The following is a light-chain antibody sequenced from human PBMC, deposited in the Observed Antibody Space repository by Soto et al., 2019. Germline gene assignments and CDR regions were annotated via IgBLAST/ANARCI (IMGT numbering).Light chain of an antibody. J-gene: IGKJ1*01. CDR1: QSVSSY. CDR3: HQRSNWPAT. Sequence: EIVLTQSPATLSLSPGERATLSCRASQSVSSYLAWYQQKPGQAPRLLIHDASNRATGIPARFSGSGSGTDFTLTISSLGPEDFAVYYCHQRSNWPATFGQGTKVEIK. V-gene: IGKV3-11*01. CDR2: DAS.